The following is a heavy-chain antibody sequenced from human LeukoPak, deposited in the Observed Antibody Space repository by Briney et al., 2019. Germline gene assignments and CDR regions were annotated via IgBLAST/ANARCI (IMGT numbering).Heavy chain of an antibody. V-gene: IGHV4-38-2*01. Sequence: SETLSLTCAVSAYSFSTAYYWGWFRQSPGRGLEWIASTHQSGNSYYNPSLKSRVTISIDTSKNQFSLTLNSVTAADTALYYCARQIAVAGDWAFDIWGQGTLVTVSS. CDR3: ARQIAVAGDWAFDI. CDR2: THQSGNS. D-gene: IGHD6-19*01. CDR1: AYSFSTAYY. J-gene: IGHJ3*02.